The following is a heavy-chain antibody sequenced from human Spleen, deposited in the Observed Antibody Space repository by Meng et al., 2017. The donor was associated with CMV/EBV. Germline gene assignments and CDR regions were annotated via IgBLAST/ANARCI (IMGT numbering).Heavy chain of an antibody. D-gene: IGHD2-2*01. Sequence: ASVKVSCKASGYMFTGYYVHWVRRAPGQGLEWMGWINPNSGGTNYAQNFQGRVTMTRDTSSSTAYMELYRLTSDDTAVYYCARDRDSTSGLDAFDIWGQGTMVTVSS. CDR2: INPNSGGT. J-gene: IGHJ3*02. CDR1: GYMFTGYY. V-gene: IGHV1-2*02. CDR3: ARDRDSTSGLDAFDI.